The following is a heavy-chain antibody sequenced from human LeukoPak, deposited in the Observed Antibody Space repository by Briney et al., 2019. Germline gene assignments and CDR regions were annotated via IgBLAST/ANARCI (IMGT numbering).Heavy chain of an antibody. D-gene: IGHD3-16*02. CDR2: IIPIFGTA. CDR1: GGTFSSYA. J-gene: IGHJ4*02. CDR3: ARDHYDYVWGSYLFGY. V-gene: IGHV1-69*05. Sequence: SVKVSCKASGGTFSSYAISWVRQAPGQGLEWMGGIIPIFGTANYAQKFQGRVTITRDTSASTAYMELSSLRSEDTAVYYCARDHYDYVWGSYLFGYWGQGTLVTVSS.